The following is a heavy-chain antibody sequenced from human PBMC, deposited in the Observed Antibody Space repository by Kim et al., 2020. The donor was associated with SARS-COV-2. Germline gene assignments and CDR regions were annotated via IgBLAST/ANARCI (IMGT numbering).Heavy chain of an antibody. V-gene: IGHV3-48*03. J-gene: IGHJ4*02. D-gene: IGHD5-12*01. CDR1: GFTFSSYE. Sequence: GGSLRLSCAASGFTFSSYEMNWVRQVSGKGLEWVSYISSSGSTIYYADYVKGRFTVSRDNAENSLYLQMNSLRAEDTAVYYCARGGDGYNTLSDYWGQGTLVTVSS. CDR3: ARGGDGYNTLSDY. CDR2: ISSSGSTI.